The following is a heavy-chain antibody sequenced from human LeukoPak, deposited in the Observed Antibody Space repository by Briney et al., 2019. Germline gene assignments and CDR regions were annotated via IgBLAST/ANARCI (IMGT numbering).Heavy chain of an antibody. CDR2: IMPILDTA. V-gene: IGHV1-69*13. Sequence: ASVKVSCKTFGGTFSSNAISWVRQAPGQGLEWMGGIMPILDTANYAQKFQGRVTITADESTSTAYMELSSLRSEDTAVYYCATRDLGGRSGSYYFHYYMDVWGKGTTVTVSS. D-gene: IGHD3-10*01. J-gene: IGHJ6*03. CDR3: ATRDLGGRSGSYYFHYYMDV. CDR1: GGTFSSNA.